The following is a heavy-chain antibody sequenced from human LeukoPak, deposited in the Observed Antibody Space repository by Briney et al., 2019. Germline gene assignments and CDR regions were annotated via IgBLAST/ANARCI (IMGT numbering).Heavy chain of an antibody. CDR3: AKDLKAHIYCGGDCTTGAFDY. CDR1: GFTFSSYG. J-gene: IGHJ4*02. Sequence: GGSLRLSCAASGFTFSSYGMHWVRQAPGKGLEWVACIRYDGSNKYYADSVKGRFTISRDNSKTTLYLQMNSLRAEDTAVYYCAKDLKAHIYCGGDCTTGAFDYWGQGTLVTVSS. V-gene: IGHV3-30*02. D-gene: IGHD2-21*01. CDR2: IRYDGSNK.